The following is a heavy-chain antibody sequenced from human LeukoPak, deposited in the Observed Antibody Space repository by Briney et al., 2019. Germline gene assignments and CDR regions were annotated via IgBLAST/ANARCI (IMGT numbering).Heavy chain of an antibody. CDR3: AKDMGYCSGGSCYIDY. V-gene: IGHV3-23*01. CDR2: ISGSGGST. Sequence: GGSLRLSCAASGFTFSSYAMSWVRQAPGKGLEWVSAISGSGGSTYYADSVKGRFIISRDNSKNTLYLQMNSLRAEDTAVYYCAKDMGYCSGGSCYIDYWGQGTLVTVSS. D-gene: IGHD2-15*01. CDR1: GFTFSSYA. J-gene: IGHJ4*02.